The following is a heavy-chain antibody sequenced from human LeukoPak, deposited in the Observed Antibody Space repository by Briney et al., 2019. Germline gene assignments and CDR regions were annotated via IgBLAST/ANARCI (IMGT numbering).Heavy chain of an antibody. CDR2: IYTSGST. J-gene: IGHJ4*02. CDR3: ARDDCGGDCYYNYYFDY. CDR1: GGSISSYY. D-gene: IGHD2-21*02. V-gene: IGHV4-4*07. Sequence: PSENLSLTCTVSGGSISSYYWSWIRQPAGKGLEWIGRIYTSGSTNHNPSLKSRVTMSVDTSKNQFSLKLSSVTAADTAVYYCARDDCGGDCYYNYYFDYWGRGTLVTVSS.